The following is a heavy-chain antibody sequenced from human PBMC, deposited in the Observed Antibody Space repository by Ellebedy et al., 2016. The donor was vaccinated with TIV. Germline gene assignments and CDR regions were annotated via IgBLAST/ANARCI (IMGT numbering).Heavy chain of an antibody. CDR2: NSPRGSFI. J-gene: IGHJ4*02. V-gene: IGHV3-11*05. CDR3: ARVAVTGLAVDY. D-gene: IGHD6-19*01. CDR1: GFTFSDYY. Sequence: GESLKISCVASGFTFSDYYMTWIRQAPGKGLEWVSHNSPRGSFINYADSVKGRFTISRDNAKNSLYLQMDSLRVEDTAVYYCARVAVTGLAVDYWGQGNLVTVSS.